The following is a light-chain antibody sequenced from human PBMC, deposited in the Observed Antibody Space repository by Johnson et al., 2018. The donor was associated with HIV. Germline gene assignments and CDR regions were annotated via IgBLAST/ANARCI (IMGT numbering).Light chain of an antibody. V-gene: IGLV1-51*02. CDR2: ENN. CDR3: GTWDSSLSSYDV. CDR1: SSNIGNNY. Sequence: QSVLSQPPSVSAAPGQKVTISCSGSSSNIGNNYVSWYQQLPGTAPKLLIYENNKRPSGIPARFSGSKSGTSATLDITGLQTGDEADYYCGTWDSSLSSYDVCGTGTKVTVL. J-gene: IGLJ1*01.